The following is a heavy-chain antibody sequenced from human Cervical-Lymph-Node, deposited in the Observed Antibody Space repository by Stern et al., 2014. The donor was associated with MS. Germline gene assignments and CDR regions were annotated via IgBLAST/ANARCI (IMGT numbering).Heavy chain of an antibody. Sequence: VQLVESGPGLVKPSQTLSLTCNVSGGSISSGSDYWSWLRQPVGKGLQWIGRIHPSGSAYYTPSLKSRVTISTDPSKTQFSLELTSATAADTAIYYCASGYRIFDYWGQGILVTVSS. CDR1: GGSISSGSDY. V-gene: IGHV4-61*02. D-gene: IGHD5-18*01. CDR2: IHPSGSA. CDR3: ASGYRIFDY. J-gene: IGHJ4*02.